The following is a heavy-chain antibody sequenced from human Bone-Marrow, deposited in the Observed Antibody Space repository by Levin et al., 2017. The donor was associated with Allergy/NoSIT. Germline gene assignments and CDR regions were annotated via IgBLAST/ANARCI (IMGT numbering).Heavy chain of an antibody. CDR3: AKDLDTSNWDYYYYYYMDV. D-gene: IGHD6-13*01. CDR2: TSYDGSNK. Sequence: PGGSLRLSCAASGFTFSSYGMHWVRQAPGKGLEWVAVTSYDGSNKYYVDSVKGRFTISRDNSKNTLYLQMNSLRAEDTAVYYCAKDLDTSNWDYYYYYYMDVWGKGTTVTVSS. CDR1: GFTFSSYG. J-gene: IGHJ6*03. V-gene: IGHV3-30*18.